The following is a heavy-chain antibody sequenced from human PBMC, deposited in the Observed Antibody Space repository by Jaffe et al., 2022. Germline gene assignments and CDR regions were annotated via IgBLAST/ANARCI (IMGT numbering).Heavy chain of an antibody. CDR3: ARHRGWFGELEYYFDY. J-gene: IGHJ4*02. CDR2: IYHSGST. D-gene: IGHD3-10*01. CDR1: GYSISSGYY. V-gene: IGHV4-38-2*01. Sequence: QVQLQESGPGLVKPSETLSLTCAVSGYSISSGYYWGWIRQPPGKGLEWIGSIYHSGSTYYNPSLKSRVTISVDTSKNQFSLKLSSVTAADTAVYYCARHRGWFGELEYYFDYWGQGTLVTVSS.